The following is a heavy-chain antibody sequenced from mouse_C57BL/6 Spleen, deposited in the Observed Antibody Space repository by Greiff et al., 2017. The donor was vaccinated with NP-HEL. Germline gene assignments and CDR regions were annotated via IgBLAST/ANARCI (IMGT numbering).Heavy chain of an antibody. Sequence: QVQLQQPGAELVKPGASVKLSCKASGYTFTSYWMHWVKQRPGQGLEWIGMIHPNSGSTNYNEKFKSKATLTVDKSSSTAYMQLSSLTSEDSAFYYCARSGLKRDYFDYWGQGTTLTVSS. J-gene: IGHJ2*01. D-gene: IGHD1-3*01. V-gene: IGHV1-64*01. CDR3: ARSGLKRDYFDY. CDR2: IHPNSGST. CDR1: GYTFTSYW.